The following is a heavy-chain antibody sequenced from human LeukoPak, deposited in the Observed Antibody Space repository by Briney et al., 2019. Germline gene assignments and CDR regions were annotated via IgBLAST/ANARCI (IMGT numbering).Heavy chain of an antibody. J-gene: IGHJ4*02. V-gene: IGHV1-2*02. CDR3: ARALGLVRGAPGY. D-gene: IGHD3-10*01. CDR2: INPNSGGT. CDR1: GYTFTGYY. Sequence: ASVKVSCKASGYTFTGYYMHWVRQAPGQGLEWMGWINPNSGGTNYAQKSQGRVTMTRDTSISTAYMELSRLRSDDTAAYYCARALGLVRGAPGYWGQGTLVTVSS.